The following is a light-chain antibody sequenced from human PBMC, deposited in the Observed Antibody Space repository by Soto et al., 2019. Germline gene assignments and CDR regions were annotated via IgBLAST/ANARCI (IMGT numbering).Light chain of an antibody. CDR2: DSS. Sequence: EIVLTQSPDTLSLFPGERATLSCRASQNVGNYLAWYQEKPGQAPRLLISDSSNRATGIPARFSGSGPGTDFTLTISSLQAEDVAVYYCQQYYSTPPLFGGGTKVDIK. CDR3: QQYYSTPPL. V-gene: IGKV3-11*01. CDR1: QNVGNY. J-gene: IGKJ4*02.